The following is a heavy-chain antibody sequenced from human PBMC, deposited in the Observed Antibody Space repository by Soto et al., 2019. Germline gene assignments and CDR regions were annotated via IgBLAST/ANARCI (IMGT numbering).Heavy chain of an antibody. V-gene: IGHV3-30-3*01. CDR1: GFTFSSYA. J-gene: IGHJ4*02. D-gene: IGHD3-16*02. CDR2: ISYDGSNK. Sequence: PGGSLRLSCAAAGFTFSSYAMHWVRQSPGKGREWVAVISYDGSNKYYADSVKGRFTISRDNSKNTLYLQMNSLRAEDTAVYYCARDRSIMITFGGVIGPYWGQGTLVTVSS. CDR3: ARDRSIMITFGGVIGPY.